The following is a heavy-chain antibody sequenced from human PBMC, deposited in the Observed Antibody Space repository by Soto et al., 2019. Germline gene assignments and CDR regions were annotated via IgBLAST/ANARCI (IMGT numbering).Heavy chain of an antibody. J-gene: IGHJ4*02. CDR1: NGSISSAIYY. D-gene: IGHD6-6*01. Sequence: PSETLSLTCTVSNGSISSAIYYWGWIRQPPGKGLEWIGSIYHSGSTYYNPSLQSRVTISVDTSKNQFSLKLSSVTAADTAVYYCARVLAAPASSDFDYWGQGTLVTVSS. CDR2: IYHSGST. CDR3: ARVLAAPASSDFDY. V-gene: IGHV4-39*01.